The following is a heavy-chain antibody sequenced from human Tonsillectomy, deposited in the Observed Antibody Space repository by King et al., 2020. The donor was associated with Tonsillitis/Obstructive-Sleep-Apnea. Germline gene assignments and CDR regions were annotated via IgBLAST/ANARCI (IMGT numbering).Heavy chain of an antibody. V-gene: IGHV5-10-1*01. Sequence: QLVQSGAEVKKPGESLRISCKGSGYSFTSYWINWVRQMPGKGLEWMGRIDPSDSYTNYSPSFQGHVTISADKSISTAYLQWSSLKASDTAMYYCATTDGAGSYANPYCFDFWGQGTLVTVSS. CDR1: GYSFTSYW. CDR2: IDPSDSYT. CDR3: ATTDGAGSYANPYCFDF. D-gene: IGHD3-10*01. J-gene: IGHJ4*02.